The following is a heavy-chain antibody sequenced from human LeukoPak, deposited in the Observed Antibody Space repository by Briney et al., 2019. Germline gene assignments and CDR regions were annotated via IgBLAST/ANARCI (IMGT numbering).Heavy chain of an antibody. CDR2: INWNGGST. CDR3: ARVWYGSSWEGAYYYYGMDV. Sequence: PGGSLRLSCAASGFTFDDYGMSWVRQAPGKGLEWVSGINWNGGSTGYADSVKGRFTISRDNAKNSLYLQMNSLRAEDTAVYYCARVWYGSSWEGAYYYYGMDVWGQGTTVTVSS. V-gene: IGHV3-20*04. CDR1: GFTFDDYG. J-gene: IGHJ6*02. D-gene: IGHD6-13*01.